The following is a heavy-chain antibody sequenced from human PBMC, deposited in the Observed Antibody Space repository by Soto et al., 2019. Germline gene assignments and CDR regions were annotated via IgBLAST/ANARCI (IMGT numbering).Heavy chain of an antibody. V-gene: IGHV1-2*04. J-gene: IGHJ6*02. Sequence: ASVKVSSKASGYSFTDYHIHWVRQAPGQGLEWLGRINPKSGGTSTAQKFQGWVTMTTDTSISTASMELTRLTSDDTAIYYCARGDSTDCSNGVCSFFYNHDMDVWGQGTTVTVS. CDR2: INPKSGGT. D-gene: IGHD2-8*01. CDR1: GYSFTDYH. CDR3: ARGDSTDCSNGVCSFFYNHDMDV.